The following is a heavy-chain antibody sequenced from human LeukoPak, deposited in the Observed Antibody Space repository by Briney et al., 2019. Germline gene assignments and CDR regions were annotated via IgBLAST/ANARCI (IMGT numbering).Heavy chain of an antibody. D-gene: IGHD3-10*01. J-gene: IGHJ4*02. V-gene: IGHV3-21*01. CDR3: AKAAYGSESYYDPFDY. Sequence: GGSLRLSCAASGFTFSDYSMNWVRQAPGKGLEWVASISSSSPYIYYTDSVKGRFTISRDNAKNSLYLQMNSLRAEDTAVYYCAKAAYGSESYYDPFDYWGQGTLVTVSS. CDR1: GFTFSDYS. CDR2: ISSSSPYI.